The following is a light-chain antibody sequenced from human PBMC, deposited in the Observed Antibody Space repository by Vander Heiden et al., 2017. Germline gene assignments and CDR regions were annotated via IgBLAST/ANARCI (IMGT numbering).Light chain of an antibody. CDR3: QQSSTAPLT. V-gene: IGKV4-1*01. CDR2: WAS. Sequence: DIVMTQSPDYLAVSLGERATINCKSSQSVLSSSNNKNYLAWYQQIPGQPPKLLINWASTRESGVPDRFSGSGSGTDFTLTISSLQAEDVAVYYCQQSSTAPLTCGGGTKVEIK. CDR1: QSVLSSSNNKNY. J-gene: IGKJ4*01.